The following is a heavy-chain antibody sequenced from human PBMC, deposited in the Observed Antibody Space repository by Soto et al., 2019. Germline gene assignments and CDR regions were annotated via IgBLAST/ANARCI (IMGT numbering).Heavy chain of an antibody. CDR1: GYSFTSYG. Sequence: SVNVSCKTAGYSFTSYGIGWVRQAPGQGLEWMGWISAYNGNTNYAQKLQGRVTMTTDTSTSTAYMELRSLRSDDTAVYYCARADYDFWAGAYNWFDPWGQGTLVTVSS. D-gene: IGHD3-3*01. CDR2: ISAYNGNT. V-gene: IGHV1-18*01. J-gene: IGHJ5*02. CDR3: ARADYDFWAGAYNWFDP.